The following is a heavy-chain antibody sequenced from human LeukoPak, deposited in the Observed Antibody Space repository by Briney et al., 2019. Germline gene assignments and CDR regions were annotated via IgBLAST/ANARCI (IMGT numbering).Heavy chain of an antibody. Sequence: GGSLRLSCAASGFTFNNYGMQWVRQAPGKGLEWVTVISCDGNSKYYADSVKGRFTISRDDSRNTLFLQMNSLRPEDTAVYYCARLVGIYSGYDYVYYFDYWGQGTLVTVSS. D-gene: IGHD5-12*01. J-gene: IGHJ4*02. CDR1: GFTFNNYG. V-gene: IGHV3-30*03. CDR2: ISCDGNSK. CDR3: ARLVGIYSGYDYVYYFDY.